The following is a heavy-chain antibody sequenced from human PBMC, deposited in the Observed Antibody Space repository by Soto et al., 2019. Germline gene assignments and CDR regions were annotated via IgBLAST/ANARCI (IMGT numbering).Heavy chain of an antibody. CDR1: GYMFISYG. V-gene: IGHV1-18*01. CDR2: ISAYNGNT. CDR3: VRDLDGSGSYYTDY. Sequence: ASVKVSCKASGYMFISYGINWVRQAPGQGLEWMGWISAYNGNTKYAQNLQGRVTMTTDTSTSTAYMEMRSLRSDDTAVYYCVRDLDGSGSYYTDYWGPGTLVTVS. J-gene: IGHJ4*02. D-gene: IGHD3-10*01.